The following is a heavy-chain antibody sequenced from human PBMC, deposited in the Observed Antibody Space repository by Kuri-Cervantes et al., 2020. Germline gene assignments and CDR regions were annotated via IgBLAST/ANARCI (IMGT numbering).Heavy chain of an antibody. V-gene: IGHV1-69*05. Sequence: SVKVSCKASGGTFSSYAISWVRQAPGQGLEWMGGIIPIFGTANYAQKFQGRVTMTTDTSTSTAYMELRSLRSDDTAVYYCASLRGYSGYDKKSTGRGDAFDIWGQGTMVTVSS. CDR2: IIPIFGTA. J-gene: IGHJ3*02. D-gene: IGHD5-12*01. CDR1: GGTFSSYA. CDR3: ASLRGYSGYDKKSTGRGDAFDI.